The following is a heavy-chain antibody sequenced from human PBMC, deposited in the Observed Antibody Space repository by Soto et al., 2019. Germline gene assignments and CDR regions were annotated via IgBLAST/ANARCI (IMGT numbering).Heavy chain of an antibody. J-gene: IGHJ4*02. CDR2: ISSSGSTI. D-gene: IGHD1-26*01. V-gene: IGHV3-48*03. Sequence: GGSLRLSCAASGFTFSSYEMNWVRQSPGKGLEWVSYISSSGSTIYYADSVKGRFTISRDNAKNSLYLQMNSLRAEDTAVYYCAGMAWELAAVDCWGQGTLVTVSS. CDR1: GFTFSSYE. CDR3: AGMAWELAAVDC.